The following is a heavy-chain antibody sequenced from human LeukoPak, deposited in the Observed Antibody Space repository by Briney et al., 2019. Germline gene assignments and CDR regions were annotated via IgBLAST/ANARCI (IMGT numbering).Heavy chain of an antibody. Sequence: GGSLRLSCAASGFTFSSYSMNWVRQAPGKGLEWVSSISSSSSYIYYADSVKGRFTISRGNAKNSLYLQMNSLRAEDTAVYYCARVVVGGYDYYYYMDVWGKGTTVTVSS. CDR3: ARVVVGGYDYYYYMDV. CDR2: ISSSSSYI. J-gene: IGHJ6*03. D-gene: IGHD4-23*01. V-gene: IGHV3-21*01. CDR1: GFTFSSYS.